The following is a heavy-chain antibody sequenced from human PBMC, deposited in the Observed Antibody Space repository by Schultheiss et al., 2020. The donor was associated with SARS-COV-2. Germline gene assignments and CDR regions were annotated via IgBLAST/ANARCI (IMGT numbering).Heavy chain of an antibody. CDR1: GYSISSGYY. CDR3: ARGGRWGYYGMDV. Sequence: SETLSLTCAVSGYSISSGYYWGWIRQPPGKGLEWIGSIYHSGSTYYNPSLKSRVTISVDTSKNQFSLKLSSVTAADTAVYYCARGGRWGYYGMDVCGQGTTVTVAS. J-gene: IGHJ6*02. V-gene: IGHV4-38-2*01. CDR2: IYHSGST. D-gene: IGHD7-27*01.